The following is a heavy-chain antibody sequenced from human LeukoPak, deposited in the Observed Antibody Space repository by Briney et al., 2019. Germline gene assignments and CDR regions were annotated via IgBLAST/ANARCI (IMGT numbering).Heavy chain of an antibody. D-gene: IGHD4-11*01. Sequence: GESLKISFKGSGYPFTSYWIGWVRPMPGKGLEWMGIIYPGDSDTRYSPSFQGQVTISADKSISTAYPQWSSLKASDTAMYYCARQRDYMFDYWGQGTLVTVSS. V-gene: IGHV5-51*01. CDR3: ARQRDYMFDY. CDR1: GYPFTSYW. CDR2: IYPGDSDT. J-gene: IGHJ4*02.